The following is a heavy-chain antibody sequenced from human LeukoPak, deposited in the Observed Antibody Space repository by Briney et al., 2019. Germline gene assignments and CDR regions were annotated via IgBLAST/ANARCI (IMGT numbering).Heavy chain of an antibody. D-gene: IGHD2-15*01. Sequence: GGSLRLSCAASGFTFSSYWMSWVRQAPGKGLEWVAKIIQDGSEKYYVDSVKGRFTISRDNAKNTLYLQMNSLRAEDTAVYYCARDLSVAVAATNYWGQGTLVTVSS. CDR3: ARDLSVAVAATNY. CDR1: GFTFSSYW. CDR2: IIQDGSEK. V-gene: IGHV3-7*01. J-gene: IGHJ4*02.